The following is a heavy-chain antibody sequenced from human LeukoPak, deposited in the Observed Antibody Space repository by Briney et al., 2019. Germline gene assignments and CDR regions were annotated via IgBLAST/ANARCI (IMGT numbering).Heavy chain of an antibody. J-gene: IGHJ4*02. Sequence: SETLSLTCTVSGGSISSGSYYWSWIRQPAGRGLEWIGEINHSGSTNYNPSLKSRVTISVDTSKNQFSLKLSSVTDADTAVYYCARRRGYSSSWFDYWGQGTLVTVSS. CDR1: GGSISSGSYY. D-gene: IGHD6-13*01. CDR2: INHSGST. CDR3: ARRRGYSSSWFDY. V-gene: IGHV4-61*10.